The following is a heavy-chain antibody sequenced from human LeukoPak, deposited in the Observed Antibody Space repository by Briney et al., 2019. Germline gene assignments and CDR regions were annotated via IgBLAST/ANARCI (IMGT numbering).Heavy chain of an antibody. CDR2: INPKSGDT. Sequence: ASVKVSCKASGYTFTGYYMHWVRQAPGQGLEWMGWINPKSGDTNYAQKFQGRVTMTRDTSISTAYMEMSRLRSDDTAVYYCARNLWFGESSDAFDMWGQGTMVTVSS. D-gene: IGHD3-10*01. CDR3: ARNLWFGESSDAFDM. CDR1: GYTFTGYY. V-gene: IGHV1-2*02. J-gene: IGHJ3*02.